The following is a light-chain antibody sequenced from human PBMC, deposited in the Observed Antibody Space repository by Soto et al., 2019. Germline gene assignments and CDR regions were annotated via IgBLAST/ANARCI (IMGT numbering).Light chain of an antibody. J-gene: IGKJ1*01. CDR2: STS. CDR3: QQYNSYSPT. CDR1: QGISDY. V-gene: IGKV1-9*01. Sequence: DIQLTQSPSFLSASVGDRVTITCRASQGISDYLAWYQQKPGKAPKLLIFSTSTLQSGVPSRFSGSGSETEFTLTISGLQPGDSATYYCQQYNSYSPTFGQGTKVDIK.